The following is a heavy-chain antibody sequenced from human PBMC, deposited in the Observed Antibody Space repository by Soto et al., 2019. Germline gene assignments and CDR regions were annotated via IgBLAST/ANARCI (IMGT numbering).Heavy chain of an antibody. CDR3: ARDDEYSGNGMDV. CDR2: ILNDGSNR. J-gene: IGHJ6*02. CDR1: GFTFSNYG. D-gene: IGHD3-10*01. Sequence: QVQLVESGGGVVQPGRSLRLFCAASGFTFSNYGMHWVRQAPGKGLEWVAVILNDGSNRYHADSVKDRFTISRDNSKNMLYLQMNSLRAEDTAVYYCARDDEYSGNGMDVWGQGTTVTVS. V-gene: IGHV3-33*01.